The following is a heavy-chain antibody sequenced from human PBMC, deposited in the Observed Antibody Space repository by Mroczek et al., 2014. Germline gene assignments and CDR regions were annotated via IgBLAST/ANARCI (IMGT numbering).Heavy chain of an antibody. D-gene: IGHD4-17*01. J-gene: IGHJ4*02. Sequence: QVQLQESGPGLVKPSETLSLTCTVSGGSISSYYWSWIRQPPGKGLEWIGYIYYSGSTNYNPSLKSRVTISVDTSKNQFSLKLSSVTAADTAVYYCARSSPRVTPAGYFDYWGQGTLVTVSS. V-gene: IGHV4-59*01. CDR2: IYYSGST. CDR3: ARSSPRVTPAGYFDY. CDR1: GGSISSYY.